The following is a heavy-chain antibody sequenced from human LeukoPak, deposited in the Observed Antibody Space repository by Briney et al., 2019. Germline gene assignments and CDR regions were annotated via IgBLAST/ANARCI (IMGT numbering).Heavy chain of an antibody. CDR3: AKVKANILIPDS. D-gene: IGHD3-16*01. V-gene: IGHV3-66*01. CDR2: IYSGGST. CDR1: EFSVGSNY. Sequence: GGSLRLSCAASEFSVGSNYMTWVRQAPGKGLEWVSLIYSGGSTYYADSVKGRFTISRDNSKNTLYLQMNSLTSADTAVYYCAKVKANILIPDSWGQGTLVTVSA. J-gene: IGHJ4*02.